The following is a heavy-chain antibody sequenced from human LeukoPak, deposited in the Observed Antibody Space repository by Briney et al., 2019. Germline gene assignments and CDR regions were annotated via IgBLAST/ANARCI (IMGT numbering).Heavy chain of an antibody. J-gene: IGHJ4*02. CDR3: AKGSRIAVTIIDY. V-gene: IGHV3-23*01. CDR1: GFTFSTYA. D-gene: IGHD4-17*01. Sequence: GGSLRLTCATSGFTFSTYAMNWVRQAPGKGLEWVSAISGSGGSTYYADSVKGRFTISRDNSKNTLYLQMNSLRAEDTAVYYCAKGSRIAVTIIDYWGQGTLVTVSS. CDR2: ISGSGGST.